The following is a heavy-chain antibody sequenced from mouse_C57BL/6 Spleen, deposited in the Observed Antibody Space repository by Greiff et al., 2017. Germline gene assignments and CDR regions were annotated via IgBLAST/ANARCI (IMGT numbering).Heavy chain of an antibody. J-gene: IGHJ3*01. CDR2: IDPSDSYT. D-gene: IGHD2-4*01. Sequence: VQLQQPGAELVRPGTSVKLSCKASGYTFTSYWMHWVKQRPGQGLEWIGVIDPSDSYTNYNQKFKGKATLTVDTSSSTAYMQLSSLTSEDSAVYYCARGGDYDVAWFAYWGQGTLVTVSA. V-gene: IGHV1-59*01. CDR1: GYTFTSYW. CDR3: ARGGDYDVAWFAY.